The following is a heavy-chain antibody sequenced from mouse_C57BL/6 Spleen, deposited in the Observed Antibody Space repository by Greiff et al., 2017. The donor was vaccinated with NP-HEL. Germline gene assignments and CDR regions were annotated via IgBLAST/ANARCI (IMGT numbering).Heavy chain of an antibody. Sequence: QVQLQQPGTELVKPGASVKLSCKASGYTFTSYWMHWVKQRPGQGLEWIGNINPSNGGTNYDEKFKSKATLTVDKSSSTAYMQLSSLTSEDSAVYYCARGGWLSWYFDVWGTGTTVTVSS. D-gene: IGHD2-3*01. CDR2: INPSNGGT. CDR3: ARGGWLSWYFDV. V-gene: IGHV1-53*01. J-gene: IGHJ1*03. CDR1: GYTFTSYW.